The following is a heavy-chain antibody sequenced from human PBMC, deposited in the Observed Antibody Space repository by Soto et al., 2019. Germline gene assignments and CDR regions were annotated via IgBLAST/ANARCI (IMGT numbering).Heavy chain of an antibody. CDR1: GYPFNTYG. V-gene: IGHV1-18*01. Sequence: QVQLLQSGAEVKEPGASVKVSCKTSGYPFNTYGINWVRQAPGQGLELLGWISAYDGKTTYAEKFQGRVTMTTDTSTSTAYMELRSLRSDDTAIYYCARDPHEFWTSSWCDPWGQGTPVTASS. D-gene: IGHD3-3*01. J-gene: IGHJ5*02. CDR2: ISAYDGKT. CDR3: ARDPHEFWTSSWCDP.